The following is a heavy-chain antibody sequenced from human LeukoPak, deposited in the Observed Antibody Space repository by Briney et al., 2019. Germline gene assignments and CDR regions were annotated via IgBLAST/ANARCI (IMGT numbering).Heavy chain of an antibody. CDR2: IRQDGSEK. D-gene: IGHD6-13*01. CDR3: ARIAAAGARTHYYYYYGMDV. J-gene: IGHJ6*02. V-gene: IGHV3-7*01. CDR1: GFTFSSYA. Sequence: PGGSLRLSCAASGFTFSSYAMSWVRQAPGKGLEWVANIRQDGSEKYYVDSVKGRFTISRDNAKNSLYLQMNSLRAEDTAVYYCARIAAAGARTHYYYYYGMDVWGQGTTVTVSS.